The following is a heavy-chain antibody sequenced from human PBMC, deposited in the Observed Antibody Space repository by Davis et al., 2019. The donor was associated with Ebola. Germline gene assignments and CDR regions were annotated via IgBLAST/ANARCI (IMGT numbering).Heavy chain of an antibody. J-gene: IGHJ6*04. CDR3: ARDPGPAHYYYGMDV. CDR2: IYYSGST. V-gene: IGHV4-59*01. CDR1: GGSISSYY. Sequence: MPSETLSLTCTVSGGSISSYYWSWIRQPPGKGLEWIGYIYYSGSTNYNPSLKSRVTISVDTSKNQFSLKLSSVTAADTAVYYCARDPGPAHYYYGMDVWGKGTTVTVSS. D-gene: IGHD6-25*01.